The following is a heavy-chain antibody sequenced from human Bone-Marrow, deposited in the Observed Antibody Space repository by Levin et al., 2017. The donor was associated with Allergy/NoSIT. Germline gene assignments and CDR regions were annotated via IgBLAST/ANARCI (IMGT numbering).Heavy chain of an antibody. J-gene: IGHJ4*02. V-gene: IGHV3-23*01. CDR3: AKNRQWKAPKNFDN. CDR1: GFTFTSYA. Sequence: GESLKISCAASGFTFTSYAMSWVRQAPGKGLEWVSGISGSGDSTYYADSVKGRFTISRDYSKNTLYLQMNSLRAEDTAIYYCAKNRQWKAPKNFDNWGQGTLVTVSS. D-gene: IGHD6-19*01. CDR2: ISGSGDST.